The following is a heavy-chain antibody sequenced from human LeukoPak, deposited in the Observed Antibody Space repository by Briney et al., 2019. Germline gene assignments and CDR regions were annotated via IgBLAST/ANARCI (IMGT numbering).Heavy chain of an antibody. J-gene: IGHJ4*02. V-gene: IGHV3-7*04. CDR1: GFTFSSYW. Sequence: PGGSLRLSCAVSGFTFSSYWMSWVRQAPGEGLEWVANIKQDGSEKYYVDSVKGRFTISRDNAKNSLYVQMNSLRAEDTAVYYCARGGSSGWYSVGFLNYWGQGTLVSVSS. D-gene: IGHD6-19*01. CDR2: IKQDGSEK. CDR3: ARGGSSGWYSVGFLNY.